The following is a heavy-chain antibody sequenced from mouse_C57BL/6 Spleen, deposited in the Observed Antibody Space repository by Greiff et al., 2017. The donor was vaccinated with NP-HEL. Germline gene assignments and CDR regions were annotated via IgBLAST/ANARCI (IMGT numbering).Heavy chain of an antibody. CDR2: IYPSDSET. Sequence: QVQLQQPGAELVRPGSSVKLSCKASGYTFTSYWMDWVKQRPGQGLEWIGNIYPSDSETHYNQKFKDKATLTVDKSSSTAYMQLSSLTSEDSAVYYCARGSPGYFDYWGQGTTLTVSS. CDR3: ARGSPGYFDY. D-gene: IGHD1-1*02. J-gene: IGHJ2*01. CDR1: GYTFTSYW. V-gene: IGHV1-61*01.